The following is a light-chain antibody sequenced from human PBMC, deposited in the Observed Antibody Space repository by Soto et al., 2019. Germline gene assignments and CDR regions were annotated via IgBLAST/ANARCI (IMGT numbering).Light chain of an antibody. CDR1: QSVSSSY. J-gene: IGKJ2*01. Sequence: EIQMTQSPATLSSSPGDRATLSCRASQSVSSSYLSWYQQQPGQAPRLLIYGASIKATGIPDRFSGSRSGTDFTLTISRLEPVDFAVYYCHQYGSSPRLEYTFGQGTKLEIK. CDR2: GAS. V-gene: IGKV3-20*01. CDR3: HQYGSSPRLEYT.